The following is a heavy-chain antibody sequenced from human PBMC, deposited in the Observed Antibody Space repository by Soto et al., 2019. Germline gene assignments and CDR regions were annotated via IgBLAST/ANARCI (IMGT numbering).Heavy chain of an antibody. Sequence: EVQLVESGGGLIQPGGSLRLSCAASGFSVSSNYMSWGRQAPGKGLEWVSVIYSGGNTHYADSVKGRFTISRDNSKNTLYLQMNSLRAEDTAVYYCARDATWIPYYHYGMDVWGQGPTVTVSS. CDR2: IYSGGNT. D-gene: IGHD5-18*01. V-gene: IGHV3-53*01. CDR3: ARDATWIPYYHYGMDV. CDR1: GFSVSSNY. J-gene: IGHJ6*02.